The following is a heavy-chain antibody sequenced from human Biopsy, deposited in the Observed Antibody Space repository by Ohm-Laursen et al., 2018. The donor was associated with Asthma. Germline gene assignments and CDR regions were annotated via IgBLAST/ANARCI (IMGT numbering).Heavy chain of an antibody. Sequence: SVKVSCKSLGGAFNTYVIGWVRQAPGQGLEWMGGINSVFGTTTYPQKFQDRVMITADDSASTVYMELSSLRSEDTAVYYCARKAGSCISRTCYSLDFWGQGTLVTVSS. V-gene: IGHV1-69*13. CDR1: GGAFNTYV. J-gene: IGHJ4*02. CDR2: INSVFGTT. CDR3: ARKAGSCISRTCYSLDF. D-gene: IGHD2-2*01.